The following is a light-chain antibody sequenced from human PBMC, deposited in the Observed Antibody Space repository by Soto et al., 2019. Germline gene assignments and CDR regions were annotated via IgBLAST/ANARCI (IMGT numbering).Light chain of an antibody. J-gene: IGKJ4*01. Sequence: MTQSPATVSVSPGERATLPCRATESVVSNYLAWYQLKPGQAPRLLIYDASNRATGIPARFSGSGSGTDFTLTISRLEPEDFAVYYCQQFSSYPLTFGGGTKVDIK. V-gene: IGKV3-20*01. CDR2: DAS. CDR3: QQFSSYPLT. CDR1: ESVVSNY.